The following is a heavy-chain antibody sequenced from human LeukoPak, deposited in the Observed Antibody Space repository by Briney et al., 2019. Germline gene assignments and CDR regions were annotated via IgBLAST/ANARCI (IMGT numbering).Heavy chain of an antibody. Sequence: GGSLRLSCTASGFTLNDYGMSWVRQAPGKGLEWVSGINWNSGSRGYADSVKGRFTISRHNTKNSLFLHMNMLRAEDTALYYCARAQYSGYDFHYYYGMDVWGQGTTVTVSS. V-gene: IGHV3-20*04. J-gene: IGHJ6*02. CDR3: ARAQYSGYDFHYYYGMDV. CDR1: GFTLNDYG. D-gene: IGHD5-12*01. CDR2: INWNSGSR.